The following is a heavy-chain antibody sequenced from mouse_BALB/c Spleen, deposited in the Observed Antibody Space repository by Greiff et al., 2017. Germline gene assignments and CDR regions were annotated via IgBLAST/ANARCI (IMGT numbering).Heavy chain of an antibody. V-gene: IGHV14-3*02. CDR1: GFNIKDTY. CDR3: ASGDYDYFDY. D-gene: IGHD2-4*01. J-gene: IGHJ2*01. Sequence: EVKLQESGAELVKPGASVKLSCTASGFNIKDTYMHWVKQRPEQGLEWIGRIDPANGNTKYDPKFQGKATITADTSSNTAYLQLSSLTSEDTAVYYCASGDYDYFDYWGQGTTLTVSS. CDR2: IDPANGNT.